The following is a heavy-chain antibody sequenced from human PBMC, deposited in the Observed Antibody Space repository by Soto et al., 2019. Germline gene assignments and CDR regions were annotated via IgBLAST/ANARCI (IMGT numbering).Heavy chain of an antibody. D-gene: IGHD3-9*01. CDR2: IKSKTDGGTT. CDR1: GFTFSNAW. CDR3: TTDLTYDILTGHDY. V-gene: IGHV3-15*01. J-gene: IGHJ4*02. Sequence: GGSLRLSCAASGFTFSNAWMSWVRQAPGKGLEWVGRIKSKTDGGTTDYAAPVKGRFTISRDDSKNTLYLQMNSLKTEDTAVYYCTTDLTYDILTGHDYWGQGTLVTVSS.